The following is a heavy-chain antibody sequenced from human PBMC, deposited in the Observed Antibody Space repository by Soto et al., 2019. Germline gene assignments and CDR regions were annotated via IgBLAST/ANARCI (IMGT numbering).Heavy chain of an antibody. Sequence: EVQLLESGGGLVQPGGSLRLSCAASGFTFSNYGMSWVRQAPGKGLEWVSVISGSGGSTYYADSVKGRFTLSRDNSKNKVYLKMNSLRAEDTAVYYCAKDSPVGVPLLRDLHDWGQGTLVTVSS. CDR2: ISGSGGST. D-gene: IGHD3-9*01. CDR3: AKDSPVGVPLLRDLHD. V-gene: IGHV3-23*01. CDR1: GFTFSNYG. J-gene: IGHJ1*01.